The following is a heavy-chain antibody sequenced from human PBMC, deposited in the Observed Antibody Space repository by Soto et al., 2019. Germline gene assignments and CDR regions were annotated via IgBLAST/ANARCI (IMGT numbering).Heavy chain of an antibody. Sequence: PGGSLRLSCVASGFSVSANYMTWMRQAPGKGLEWVSVIHGGGNTYYADSVKGRFTISRDNSKNTVHLQMESLRVDDTAVYYCAKQLRFLEWLSYCGQGTLVTVSS. D-gene: IGHD3-3*01. CDR3: AKQLRFLEWLSY. J-gene: IGHJ4*02. CDR2: IHGGGNT. CDR1: GFSVSANY. V-gene: IGHV3-66*04.